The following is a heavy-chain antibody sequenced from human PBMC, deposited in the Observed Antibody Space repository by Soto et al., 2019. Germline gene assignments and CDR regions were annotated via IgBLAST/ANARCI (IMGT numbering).Heavy chain of an antibody. D-gene: IGHD5-18*01. Sequence: GGSLRLSCAASGFTFSSYAMHWVRQAPGKGLEYVSAISSNGGIKYYANSVKGRFTISRDNSKNTLYLQMGSLRAEDMAVYYCARGDTAMVTWFWYYYMDVWGKGTTVTVSS. CDR3: ARGDTAMVTWFWYYYMDV. J-gene: IGHJ6*03. CDR1: GFTFSSYA. CDR2: ISSNGGIK. V-gene: IGHV3-64*01.